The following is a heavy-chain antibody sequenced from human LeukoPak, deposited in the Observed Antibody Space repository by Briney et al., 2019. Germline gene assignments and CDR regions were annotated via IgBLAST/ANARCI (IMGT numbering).Heavy chain of an antibody. D-gene: IGHD1-26*01. CDR3: ARFRDDAESPTTRWFDP. V-gene: IGHV3-20*04. Sequence: GGSLRLSCAASGFSFDDFAMSWVRQPPGKGLEWVSGINLNGGRTSYADSVKGRFTISRDNAKNSLFLQMNSVRADDTALYYCARFRDDAESPTTRWFDPWGQGTLVTVSS. J-gene: IGHJ5*02. CDR2: INLNGGRT. CDR1: GFSFDDFA.